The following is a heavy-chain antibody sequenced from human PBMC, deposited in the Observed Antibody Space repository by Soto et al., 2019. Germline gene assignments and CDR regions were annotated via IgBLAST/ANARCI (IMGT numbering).Heavy chain of an antibody. CDR3: AILTAMEDFDY. D-gene: IGHD5-18*01. J-gene: IGHJ4*02. Sequence: SETLSLTCTVSGGSISSGGYYWSWIRQHPGKGLEWIGYIYYSGSTYYNPSLKSRVTISVDTSKNQFSLKLSSVTAADTAVYYCAILTAMEDFDYWGQGTLVTVSS. CDR2: IYYSGST. V-gene: IGHV4-31*03. CDR1: GGSISSGGYY.